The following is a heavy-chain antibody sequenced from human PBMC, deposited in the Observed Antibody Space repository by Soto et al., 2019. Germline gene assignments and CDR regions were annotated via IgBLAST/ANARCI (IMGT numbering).Heavy chain of an antibody. CDR3: ARFAGKAIGSYYFDS. V-gene: IGHV4-39*01. D-gene: IGHD5-12*01. CDR1: GRSISSTGYY. CDR2: IYYSGST. Sequence: SETLSLTCTVSGRSISSTGYYWSWIRQHPGKGLEWIGYIYYSGSTSYNPSLKSRVPISVDTSKSQFSLKLSSVTAADTAVYYCARFAGKAIGSYYFDSWGQGTLVTVSS. J-gene: IGHJ4*02.